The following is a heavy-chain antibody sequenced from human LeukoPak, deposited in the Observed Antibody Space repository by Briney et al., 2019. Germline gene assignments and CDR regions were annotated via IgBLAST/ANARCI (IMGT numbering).Heavy chain of an antibody. Sequence: GGSLRLSCAASGFTFSSYSMNWVRQAPGKGLEWVSSISSSSSYIYYADSVKGRFTISRDNAKNSLYLQMNSLRAEDMALYYCAKDEYSSSSFAFDIWGQGTMVTVSS. CDR2: ISSSSSYI. V-gene: IGHV3-21*04. J-gene: IGHJ3*02. D-gene: IGHD6-6*01. CDR3: AKDEYSSSSFAFDI. CDR1: GFTFSSYS.